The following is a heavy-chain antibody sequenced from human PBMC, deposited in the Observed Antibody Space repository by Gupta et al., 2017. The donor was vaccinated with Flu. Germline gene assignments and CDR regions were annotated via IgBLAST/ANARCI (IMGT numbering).Heavy chain of an antibody. J-gene: IGHJ5*02. D-gene: IGHD4-11*01. CDR3: ARVPYSGYSTFDP. V-gene: IGHV3-74*01. CDR2: INTDGSTT. Sequence: EVQLVESGGGLVQPGGSLRLSCAASGFTFSSYWMHWHRQTPGTGLVWISRINTDGSTTNYADSVKDRFTISRDNAKNTLYLQMNSLRVEDTAVYYCARVPYSGYSTFDPWGQGTLVTVSS. CDR1: GFTFSSYW.